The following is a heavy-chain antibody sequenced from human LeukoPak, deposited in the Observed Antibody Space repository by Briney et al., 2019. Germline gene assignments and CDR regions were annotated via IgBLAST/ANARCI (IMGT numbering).Heavy chain of an antibody. V-gene: IGHV4-4*07. CDR2: IYTSGST. CDR1: GGCISSYY. Sequence: SETLSLTCTVSGGCISSYYWSWTRQPAGKGLEWIGRIYTSGSTNYNPSLKSRVTMSVDTSKNQFSLKLSSVTAADPAVYYCARDRSSGWYWFDYWGQGTLVTVSS. CDR3: ARDRSSGWYWFDY. J-gene: IGHJ4*02. D-gene: IGHD6-19*01.